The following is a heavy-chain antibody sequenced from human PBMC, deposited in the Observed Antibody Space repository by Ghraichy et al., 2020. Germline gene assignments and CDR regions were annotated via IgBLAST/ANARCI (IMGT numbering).Heavy chain of an antibody. CDR3: AKWVFAAGTKFNH. V-gene: IGHV4-34*01. J-gene: IGHJ1*01. CDR1: GGSFSAYY. Sequence: SETLSLTCAVYGGSFSAYYWTWIRQPPGKGLEWIGEIDHSGGTNFNPSLKSRVTISVDTSKNHLSLKMNSVTAADTAVYYCAKWVFAAGTKFNHWGQGTLVTVSS. CDR2: IDHSGGT. D-gene: IGHD6-13*01.